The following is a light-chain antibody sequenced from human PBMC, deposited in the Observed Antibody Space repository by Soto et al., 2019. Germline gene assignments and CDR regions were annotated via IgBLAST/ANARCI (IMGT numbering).Light chain of an antibody. J-gene: IGLJ1*01. V-gene: IGLV2-14*01. CDR3: SSYKSSSTLPYV. CDR1: SSDVGGYNL. Sequence: QSVLTQPASVSGSPGQSITISCTGTSSDVGGYNLVSWYQQYPDKAPKLMIFDVNTRPSGVSNRFSGSKSGNTASLTISGLQAEDEADYYCSSYKSSSTLPYVFGTGTKLTGL. CDR2: DVN.